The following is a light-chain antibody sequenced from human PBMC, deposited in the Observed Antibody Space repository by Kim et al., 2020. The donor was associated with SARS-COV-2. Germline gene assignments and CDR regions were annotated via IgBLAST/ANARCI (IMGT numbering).Light chain of an antibody. Sequence: ELTQPPSASGTPGQRVTISCSGSSSNIGSNTVNWYQQLPGTAPKLLIYSNNQRPSGVPDRFSGSKSGTSASLAISGLQSEDEADYYCAAWDDSLNGWVFGGGTQLTVL. CDR1: SSNIGSNT. V-gene: IGLV1-44*01. CDR2: SNN. J-gene: IGLJ3*02. CDR3: AAWDDSLNGWV.